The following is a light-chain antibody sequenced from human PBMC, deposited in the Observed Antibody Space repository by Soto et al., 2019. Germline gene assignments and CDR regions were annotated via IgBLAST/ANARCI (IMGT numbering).Light chain of an antibody. Sequence: EIVLTQSPATLSLSPGERATLSCRVSQSVGSSLVWYQQKPGQAPRLLIYDASNRATGIPARFSGSGSGTDFTLTISSLETEDFAVYYCQQRRDWPITFGQGTRLEIK. J-gene: IGKJ5*01. CDR2: DAS. CDR3: QQRRDWPIT. V-gene: IGKV3-11*01. CDR1: QSVGSS.